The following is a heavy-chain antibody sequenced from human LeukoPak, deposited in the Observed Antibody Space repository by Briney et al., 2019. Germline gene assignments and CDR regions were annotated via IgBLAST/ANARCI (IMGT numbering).Heavy chain of an antibody. D-gene: IGHD1-26*01. CDR2: INHSGST. CDR3: ARGRSLGCMDV. Sequence: PSETLSLTCAVYGGSFSGYYCSWIRQPPGKGLEWIGEINHSGSTNYNPSLKSRVTISVDTSKNQFSLKLSSVTAADTAVYYCARGRSLGCMDVWGKGTTVTVSS. J-gene: IGHJ6*04. CDR1: GGSFSGYY. V-gene: IGHV4-34*01.